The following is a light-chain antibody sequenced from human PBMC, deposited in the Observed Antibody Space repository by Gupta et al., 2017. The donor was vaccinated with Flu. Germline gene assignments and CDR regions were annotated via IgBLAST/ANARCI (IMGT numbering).Light chain of an antibody. Sequence: SLGERATINCKSSQSVLYSSNNKNYLTWYQQKPGQPPKLLIYWASTRGSGVPDRFSGSGSGTDFTLTISSLQAEDVAVYYCHQYYTTPWTFGQGTKVEIK. CDR3: HQYYTTPWT. CDR2: WAS. CDR1: QSVLYSSNNKNY. J-gene: IGKJ1*01. V-gene: IGKV4-1*01.